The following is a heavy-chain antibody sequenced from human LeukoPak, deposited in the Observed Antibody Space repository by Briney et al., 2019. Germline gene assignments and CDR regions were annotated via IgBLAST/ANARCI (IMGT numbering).Heavy chain of an antibody. Sequence: TGGSLRLSCAASGFTFRSYWMSWVRQALGKGLEWVANINQGGSVKYYADSVKGRFTISRADAKNSLYVQMNSLRDEDTAVYYCARVGYSGWNLEYWGQGTLVTVSS. CDR2: INQGGSVK. CDR3: ARVGYSGWNLEY. J-gene: IGHJ4*02. D-gene: IGHD5-12*01. V-gene: IGHV3-7*01. CDR1: GFTFRSYW.